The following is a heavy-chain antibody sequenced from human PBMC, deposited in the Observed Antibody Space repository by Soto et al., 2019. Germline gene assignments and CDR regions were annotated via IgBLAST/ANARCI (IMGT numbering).Heavy chain of an antibody. Sequence: GGSLRLSCAASGFTFSNYGMHWVRQAPGKGLEWVAVIWYDGGNTYYAVSQKGRLTISRDNSKNTVYLQMNSLRDEDTAVYYFARGITEYDILRTPYYYYGMDVWGQGTTVTV. J-gene: IGHJ6*02. CDR3: ARGITEYDILRTPYYYYGMDV. V-gene: IGHV3-33*01. CDR2: IWYDGGNT. D-gene: IGHD3-9*01. CDR1: GFTFSNYG.